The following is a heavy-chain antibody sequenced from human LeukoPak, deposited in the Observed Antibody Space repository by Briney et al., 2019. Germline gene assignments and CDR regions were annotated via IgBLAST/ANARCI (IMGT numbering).Heavy chain of an antibody. CDR2: FDPEGGET. Sequence: ASVKVSCKVSGYTLTELSMHWVRQAPGKGLEWMGGFDPEGGETIYAQKFQGRVTMTEDTSTDTAYMELSSLRSEDTAVYYCATGYADDNWFDPWGQGTLVTVSS. D-gene: IGHD1-1*01. J-gene: IGHJ5*02. V-gene: IGHV1-24*01. CDR3: ATGYADDNWFDP. CDR1: GYTLTELS.